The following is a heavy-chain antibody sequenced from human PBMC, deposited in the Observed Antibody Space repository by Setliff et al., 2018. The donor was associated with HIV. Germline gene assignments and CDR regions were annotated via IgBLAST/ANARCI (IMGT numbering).Heavy chain of an antibody. J-gene: IGHJ5*02. CDR1: GGSISSHY. D-gene: IGHD1-1*01. V-gene: IGHV4-59*11. CDR3: ARDIGITTTGKGWFEP. CDR2: MFYGGNT. Sequence: SETLSLTCTVSGGSISSHYWSWIRQPPGKGLEWIGYMFYGGNTDYNPSLKSRVTVSVDTSKNQFSLKLSSVTSDDTAVYYCARDIGITTTGKGWFEPWGQGTQVTVSS.